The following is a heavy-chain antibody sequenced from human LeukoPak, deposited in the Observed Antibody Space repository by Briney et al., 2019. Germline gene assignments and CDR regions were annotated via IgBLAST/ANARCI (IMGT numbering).Heavy chain of an antibody. D-gene: IGHD3-10*01. V-gene: IGHV4-38-2*02. CDR3: ARPLVRGVNSYYFYMDV. CDR1: GYSISSGYY. J-gene: IGHJ6*03. Sequence: SETLSLTCTVSGYSISSGYYWGWIRQPPGQGLEWIGHIYYSGSTNYSPSLKSRVTMSVDTSKNQFSLRLSSVTAADTAVYYCARPLVRGVNSYYFYMDVWGKGATVTISS. CDR2: IYYSGST.